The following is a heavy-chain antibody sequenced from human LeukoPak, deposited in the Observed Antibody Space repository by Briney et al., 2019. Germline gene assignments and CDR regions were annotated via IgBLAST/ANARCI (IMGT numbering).Heavy chain of an antibody. D-gene: IGHD4-17*01. CDR2: IYHSGNT. V-gene: IGHV4-38-2*02. CDR3: ARAGYGDSDFDY. Sequence: PSETLSLTCTVSGYSINTSYYWGWIRQPPGKGLEWIGSIYHSGNTYYNPSLKSRVTISVDTSKNQFSLKLNSVTAADTAVYYCARAGYGDSDFDYWGQGTLVTVSS. J-gene: IGHJ4*02. CDR1: GYSINTSYY.